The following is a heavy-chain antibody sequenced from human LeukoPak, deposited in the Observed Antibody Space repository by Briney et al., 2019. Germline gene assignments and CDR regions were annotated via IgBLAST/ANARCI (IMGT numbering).Heavy chain of an antibody. J-gene: IGHJ4*02. CDR3: ASTRITIFGVVSPYFDY. CDR2: IYYSGTT. CDR1: GDSISSGGYY. D-gene: IGHD3-3*01. V-gene: IGHV4-31*03. Sequence: TSQTLSLTCTVSGDSISSGGYYWSWIRQHPGKGLEWIGYIYYSGTTYYNPSLKSRVTISVDTSKNQFSLKLSSVTAADTAVYYCASTRITIFGVVSPYFDYWGQGTLVTVSS.